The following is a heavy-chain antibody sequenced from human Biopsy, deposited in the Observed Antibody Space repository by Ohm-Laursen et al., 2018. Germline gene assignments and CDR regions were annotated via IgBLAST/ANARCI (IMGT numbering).Heavy chain of an antibody. CDR3: AADINVWNVNY. Sequence: SVKVSCKVSGYTLTELFMHWVRQAPGRGLEWMGGFAPENGKTIYAQKFQGRVTMTEDTSTDTAYMELSSLRSEDTAVYYCAADINVWNVNYWGQGTQVTVSS. CDR2: FAPENGKT. J-gene: IGHJ4*02. CDR1: GYTLTELF. V-gene: IGHV1-24*01. D-gene: IGHD1-1*01.